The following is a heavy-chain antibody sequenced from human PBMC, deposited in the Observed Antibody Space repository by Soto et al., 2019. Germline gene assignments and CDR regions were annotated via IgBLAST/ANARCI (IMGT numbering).Heavy chain of an antibody. V-gene: IGHV3-23*01. CDR2: ISGSGGST. J-gene: IGHJ2*01. D-gene: IGHD3-16*01. CDR3: AKSYARTPGGRYWYFDL. Sequence: EVQLLESGGGLVQTGGSLRLSCAASGFTFSSYAMSWVRQAPGKGLEWVSAISGSGGSTYYADSVKGRFTISRDNSKNTLYLQMNSLRAEDTAVYYCAKSYARTPGGRYWYFDLWGRGTLVTVSS. CDR1: GFTFSSYA.